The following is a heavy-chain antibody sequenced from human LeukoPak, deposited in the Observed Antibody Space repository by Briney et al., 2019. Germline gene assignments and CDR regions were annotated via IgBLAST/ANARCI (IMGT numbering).Heavy chain of an antibody. CDR3: ARAGSYDYVWGSYRGPDY. CDR2: ISSNGGST. V-gene: IGHV3-64*01. Sequence: GGSLRLSCAASGFTFSSYAMHWVRQAPGKGLEYVSAISSNGGSTYYANSVKGRFTISRDNSKNTLYLQMGSLRAEDMAVYYCARAGSYDYVWGSYRGPDYWGQGTLVTVSS. J-gene: IGHJ4*02. D-gene: IGHD3-16*02. CDR1: GFTFSSYA.